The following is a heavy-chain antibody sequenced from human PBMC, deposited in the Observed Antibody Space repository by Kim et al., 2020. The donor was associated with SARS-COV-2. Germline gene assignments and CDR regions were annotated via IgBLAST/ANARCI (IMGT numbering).Heavy chain of an antibody. CDR2: TDPSGDT. D-gene: IGHD3-10*01. CDR1: VGSFSGYF. Sequence: SETLSLTCAVYVGSFSGYFWTWIRQVPGKGLEWIGETDPSGDTRYNPSLQSRVTILVDKSKNQFSLKLISVISADTAVDYCARQGSGSGTHGALHIWGPG. J-gene: IGHJ3*02. CDR3: ARQGSGSGTHGALHI. V-gene: IGHV4-34*01.